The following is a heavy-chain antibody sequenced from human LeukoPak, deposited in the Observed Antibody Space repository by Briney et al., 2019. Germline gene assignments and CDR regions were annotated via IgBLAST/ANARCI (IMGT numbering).Heavy chain of an antibody. J-gene: IGHJ5*02. D-gene: IGHD3-3*01. CDR3: ARHTSAYYDFWSGYSFDP. V-gene: IGHV4-39*01. CDR1: GGSISSSSYY. CDR2: IYYSGST. Sequence: SETLSLTCTVSGGSISSSSYYWGWIRQPPGKGLEWIGSIYYSGSTYYNPSLKSRVTISVDTSKNQFSLRLSSVTAADTAVYYCARHTSAYYDFWSGYSFDPWGQGTLVTVSS.